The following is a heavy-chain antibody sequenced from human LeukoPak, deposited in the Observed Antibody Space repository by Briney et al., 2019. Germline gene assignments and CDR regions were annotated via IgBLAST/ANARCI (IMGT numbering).Heavy chain of an antibody. CDR1: GFSLSTSGVG. J-gene: IGHJ5*02. Sequence: SGPTLVKPTQTLTLTYTYSGFSLSTSGVGVGWIRQPPGKALEWLALIYWDDDKRYSPSLKSRLTITKDTSKNQVVLTMTNMDPVDTATYYCTLSSGLGYWSSTRCWNWFDPWGQGTLVTVSS. CDR2: IYWDDDK. D-gene: IGHD2-2*01. V-gene: IGHV2-5*02. CDR3: TLSSGLGYWSSTRCWNWFDP.